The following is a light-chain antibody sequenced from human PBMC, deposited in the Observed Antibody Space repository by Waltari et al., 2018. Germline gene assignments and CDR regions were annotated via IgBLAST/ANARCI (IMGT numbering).Light chain of an antibody. Sequence: EIVLTQSPGTLSLFPGERATRSCRASQSVNNNYLAWYQQKPGQAPRPLIYGASNRATGISDRFSGSGSGTDFTLNISRLEPADSAVYYCQQYSSPSMYIFGQGTKLEMK. V-gene: IGKV3-20*01. CDR3: QQYSSPSMYI. J-gene: IGKJ2*01. CDR1: QSVNNNY. CDR2: GAS.